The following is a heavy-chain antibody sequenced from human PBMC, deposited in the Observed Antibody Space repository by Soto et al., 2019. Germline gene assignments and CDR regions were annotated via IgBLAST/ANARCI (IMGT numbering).Heavy chain of an antibody. V-gene: IGHV4-30-2*01. Sequence: QLQLQESDSGLVKPSQTLSLTCGVSGGSISSGGYSWSWIRQPPGKGLEWIGYIYQSGSTFYNPSLQSRVTTALDKSKNQCSLNLSSGTAVDTAGYYCARGGLLASCGGATCHNSFDYWGQGALVTVSS. J-gene: IGHJ4*02. D-gene: IGHD2-21*01. CDR3: ARGGLLASCGGATCHNSFDY. CDR1: GGSISSGGYS. CDR2: IYQSGST.